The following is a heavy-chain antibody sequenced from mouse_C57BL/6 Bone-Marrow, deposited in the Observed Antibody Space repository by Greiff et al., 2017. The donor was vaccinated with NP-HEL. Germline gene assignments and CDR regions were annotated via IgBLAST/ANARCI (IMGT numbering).Heavy chain of an antibody. V-gene: IGHV1-52*01. CDR2: IDPSDSET. Sequence: VQLQQSGAELVRPGSSVKLSCKASGYTFTSYWMHWVKQRPIQGLEWIGNIDPSDSETHYNQKFKDKATLTVDKSSSTAYMQLSSLTSEDSAVYYCASYYYGSSGGYFDYWGQGTTLTVSS. D-gene: IGHD1-1*01. CDR3: ASYYYGSSGGYFDY. CDR1: GYTFTSYW. J-gene: IGHJ2*01.